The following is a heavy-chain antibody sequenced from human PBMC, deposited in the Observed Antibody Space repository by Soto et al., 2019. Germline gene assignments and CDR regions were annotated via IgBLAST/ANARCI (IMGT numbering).Heavy chain of an antibody. CDR3: ARQGSCSSTSCINYYYHGMDV. CDR1: GYSFTIYW. Sequence: GESLKISCKCSGYSFTIYWIGWVRQMPGKGLEWMGIIYPGDSDTRYSPSFQGQVTISADKSISTAYLQWSSLKASDTAMYHCARQGSCSSTSCINYYYHGMDVWGQGTTVTVSS. J-gene: IGHJ6*02. D-gene: IGHD2-2*01. V-gene: IGHV5-51*01. CDR2: IYPGDSDT.